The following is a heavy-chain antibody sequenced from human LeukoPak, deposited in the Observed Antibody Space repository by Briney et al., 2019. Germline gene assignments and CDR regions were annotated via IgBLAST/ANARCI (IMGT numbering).Heavy chain of an antibody. V-gene: IGHV6-1*01. CDR3: ARGGIGYCDSSSCYFDY. Sequence: SQTLSLTCAISGDSVSSNSAAWNWIRQSPSRGLEWLGRTYYRSKWYHDNAVSVKSRLTINPNTSKNQFSLQLNSVIPEDTAVYYCARGGIGYCDSSSCYFDYWGQGTLVTVSS. J-gene: IGHJ4*02. CDR1: GDSVSSNSAA. CDR2: TYYRSKWYH. D-gene: IGHD2-2*01.